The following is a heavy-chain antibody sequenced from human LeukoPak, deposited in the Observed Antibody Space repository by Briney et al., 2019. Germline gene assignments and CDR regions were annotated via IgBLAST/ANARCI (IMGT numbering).Heavy chain of an antibody. CDR3: AGGGWFGELDDTVDY. CDR1: GYTFTGYY. D-gene: IGHD3-10*01. Sequence: ASVKVSCKASGYTFTGYYIHWVRQAPGQGLEWMGWINPNSGGTNNAQKIQGRVTMTTDTSIRPAQTELSWLRSEYAAVCYCAGGGWFGELDDTVDYWGQGTLVTVSS. V-gene: IGHV1-2*02. CDR2: INPNSGGT. J-gene: IGHJ4*02.